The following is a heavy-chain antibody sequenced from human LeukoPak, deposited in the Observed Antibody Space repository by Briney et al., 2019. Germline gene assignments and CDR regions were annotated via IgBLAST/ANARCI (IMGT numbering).Heavy chain of an antibody. CDR1: GGSISSGGYH. Sequence: SETLSLTCTVSGGSISSGGYHWSWIRQHPGKGLEWIGYIYYTGSTYYNPSLKSRITMSVDTSKNQFFLKVNSVTAADTAVHYCARDEAGVLDYWGRGTLVTVFS. D-gene: IGHD6-19*01. V-gene: IGHV4-31*03. CDR3: ARDEAGVLDY. J-gene: IGHJ4*02. CDR2: IYYTGST.